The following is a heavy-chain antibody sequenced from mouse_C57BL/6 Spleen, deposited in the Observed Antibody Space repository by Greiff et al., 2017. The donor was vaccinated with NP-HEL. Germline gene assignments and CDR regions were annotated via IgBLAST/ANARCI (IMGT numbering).Heavy chain of an antibody. Sequence: VKLMESGPGLVAPSQSLSITCTVSGFSLTSYAISWVRQPPGKGLEWLGVIWTGGGTNYNSALKSRLSISKDNSKSQVFLKMNSLQTDDTARYYCARNVYYYGSSPYYAMDYWGQGTSVTVSS. CDR3: ARNVYYYGSSPYYAMDY. D-gene: IGHD1-1*01. V-gene: IGHV2-9-1*01. CDR1: GFSLTSYA. J-gene: IGHJ4*01. CDR2: IWTGGGT.